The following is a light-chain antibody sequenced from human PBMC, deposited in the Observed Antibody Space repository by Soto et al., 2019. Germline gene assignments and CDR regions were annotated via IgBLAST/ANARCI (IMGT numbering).Light chain of an antibody. CDR2: GAS. V-gene: IGKV3-20*01. CDR1: QSIISSY. CDR3: QQYGYPPRT. Sequence: EIVLTQSPGTLSLSRGERATLSGSASQSIISSYLGWYQQKPGQAPRLLIYGASSRATGIPDRFSGSGSGTDFTLTISRLEPEDFAVYYCQQYGYPPRTFGQGTKVDIK. J-gene: IGKJ1*01.